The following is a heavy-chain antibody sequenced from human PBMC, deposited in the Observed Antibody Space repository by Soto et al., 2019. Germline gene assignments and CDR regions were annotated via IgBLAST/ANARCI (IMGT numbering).Heavy chain of an antibody. CDR1: GGSISSGGYS. J-gene: IGHJ4*02. V-gene: IGHV4-30-2*01. D-gene: IGHD3-22*01. CDR2: IYHSGST. CDR3: ARGGVDYYDSSGYYFSPYYFDY. Sequence: SETLSLTCAVSGGSISSGGYSWSWIRQPPGKGLEWXWYIYHSGSTYYNPSLKSRVTISVDRSKNQFSLKLSSVTAADTAVYYCARGGVDYYDSSGYYFSPYYFDYWGQGTLVTVSS.